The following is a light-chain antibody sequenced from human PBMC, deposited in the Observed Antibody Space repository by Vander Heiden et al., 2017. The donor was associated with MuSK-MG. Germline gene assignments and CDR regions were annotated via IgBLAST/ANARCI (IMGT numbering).Light chain of an antibody. CDR3: QVWDTGVAV. CDR1: NIGGKH. V-gene: IGLV3-9*01. J-gene: IGLJ3*02. Sequence: SYELTQPLSLSVALGPTTRIPCWGANIGGKHVHWYQQKPGQVPVLVIYRDNNRPSGIPERLSGSNSGNTATLTINRAQAGDEADYYCQVWDTGVAVFGGGTKVTGL. CDR2: RDN.